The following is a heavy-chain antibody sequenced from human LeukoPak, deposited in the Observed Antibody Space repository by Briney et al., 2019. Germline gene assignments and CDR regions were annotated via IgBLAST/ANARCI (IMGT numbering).Heavy chain of an antibody. CDR1: GYTFTGYY. Sequence: ASVKVSCKASGYTFTGYYMHWVRQAPGQGLEWMGWINPNSGGTNYAQKFQGRVTMTSDTSISTAYLELSRLRSDDTAVYYCARVAMDYYYDSSGPKGHYWGQGTLVTVSS. V-gene: IGHV1-2*02. D-gene: IGHD3-22*01. CDR2: INPNSGGT. CDR3: ARVAMDYYYDSSGPKGHY. J-gene: IGHJ4*02.